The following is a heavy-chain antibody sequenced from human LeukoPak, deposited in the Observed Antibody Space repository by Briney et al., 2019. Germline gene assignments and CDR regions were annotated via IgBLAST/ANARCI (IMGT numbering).Heavy chain of an antibody. Sequence: GGSLRLSCAASGFTFSSYEMNWVRQAPGKGLEWVSYITSTGGSAFYADSVKGRFTISRDNAKNSLFLQMNSLRAEDTAVYYCARVMATIDFWGQGTLVSVSS. CDR2: ITSTGGSA. CDR1: GFTFSSYE. D-gene: IGHD5-12*01. J-gene: IGHJ4*02. CDR3: ARVMATIDF. V-gene: IGHV3-48*03.